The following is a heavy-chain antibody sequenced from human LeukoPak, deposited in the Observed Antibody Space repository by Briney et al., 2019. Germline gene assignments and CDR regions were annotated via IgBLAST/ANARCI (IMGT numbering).Heavy chain of an antibody. Sequence: ASVKVSCKASGYTFTGYYMHWVRQAPGQGLEWMGWINPNSGGTNYAQKFQGRVTMTRDASISTAYMELSRMRSDDTAVYYCAKPYCSGGSCYSTFYGYWGQGTLVTVSS. CDR1: GYTFTGYY. V-gene: IGHV1-2*02. D-gene: IGHD2-15*01. CDR2: INPNSGGT. J-gene: IGHJ4*02. CDR3: AKPYCSGGSCYSTFYGY.